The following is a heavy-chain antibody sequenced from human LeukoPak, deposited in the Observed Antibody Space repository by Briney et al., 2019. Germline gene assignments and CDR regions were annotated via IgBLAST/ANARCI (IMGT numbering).Heavy chain of an antibody. CDR1: GGSISSYY. D-gene: IGHD3-16*02. V-gene: IGHV4-59*01. CDR2: IYYSGST. J-gene: IGHJ3*02. CDR3: AGRSTGKITFGGVIVPAFDI. Sequence: SETLSLTCAVYGGSISSYYWSWIRQPPGKGLEWIGYIYYSGSTNYNPSLKSRVTISVDTSKNQFSLKLSSVTAADTAVYYCAGRSTGKITFGGVIVPAFDIWGQGTMVTVSS.